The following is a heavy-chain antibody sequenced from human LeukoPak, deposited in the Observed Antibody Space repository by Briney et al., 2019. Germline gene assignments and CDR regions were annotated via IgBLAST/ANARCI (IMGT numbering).Heavy chain of an antibody. D-gene: IGHD4-17*01. CDR1: GFTFDDYA. CDR2: ISWNSGSI. Sequence: PGRSLRLSCAASGFTFDDYAMHWVRQAPGKGLEWVSGISWNSGSIGYAVSVKGRFTISRDNAKNSLYLQMNSLRDEDTAFYYCARFNGDYYGMDVWGQGTTVTVSS. CDR3: ARFNGDYYGMDV. J-gene: IGHJ6*02. V-gene: IGHV3-9*01.